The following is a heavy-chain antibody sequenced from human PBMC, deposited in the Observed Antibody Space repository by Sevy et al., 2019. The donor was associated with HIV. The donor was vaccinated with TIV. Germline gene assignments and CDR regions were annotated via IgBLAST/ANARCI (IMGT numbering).Heavy chain of an antibody. J-gene: IGHJ6*02. D-gene: IGHD1-26*01. V-gene: IGHV3-23*01. Sequence: GGSLRLSCVASGFTFSSYAMSWVRQAPGKGLEWVSAISGSGGSTYYADSVKGRFTISRDNSKNTLYLQMNSLRAEDTAVYYCAKDPGGSRNYYYYGMDVWGQGTTVTVSS. CDR1: GFTFSSYA. CDR2: ISGSGGST. CDR3: AKDPGGSRNYYYYGMDV.